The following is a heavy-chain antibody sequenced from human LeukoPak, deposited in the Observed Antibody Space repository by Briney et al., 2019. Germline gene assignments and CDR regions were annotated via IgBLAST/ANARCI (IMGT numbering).Heavy chain of an antibody. Sequence: GGSLRLSRAASGFTFSNYWVHWVRQAPGMGLVWVSRINPDGTTTSYADSVRGRFTISRDNAKNTLYLQMNSLRAEDTAVYYCARGYSGSYRIDYWGQGTLVTVSS. CDR1: GFTFSNYW. CDR3: ARGYSGSYRIDY. J-gene: IGHJ4*02. V-gene: IGHV3-74*01. CDR2: INPDGTTT. D-gene: IGHD1-26*01.